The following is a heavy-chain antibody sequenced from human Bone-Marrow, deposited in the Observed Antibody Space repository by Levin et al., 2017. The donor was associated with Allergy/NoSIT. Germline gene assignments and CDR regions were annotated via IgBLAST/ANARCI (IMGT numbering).Heavy chain of an antibody. V-gene: IGHV4-34*01. CDR2: INHSGST. CDR3: ARGHYSSSFNY. D-gene: IGHD6-6*01. Sequence: PSETLSLTCAVYGGSFSGYYWSWIRQPPGKGLEWIGEINHSGSTNYNPSLKSRVTISVDTSKNQFSLKLSSVTAADTAVYYCARGHYSSSFNYWGQGTLVTVSS. CDR1: GGSFSGYY. J-gene: IGHJ4*02.